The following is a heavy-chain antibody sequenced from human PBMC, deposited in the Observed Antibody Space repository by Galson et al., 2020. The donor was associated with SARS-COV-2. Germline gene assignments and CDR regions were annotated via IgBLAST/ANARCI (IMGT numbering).Heavy chain of an antibody. J-gene: IGHJ6*02. V-gene: IGHV3-30*04. CDR2: ISYDGSNK. CDR1: GFTFSSYA. D-gene: IGHD2-2*01. CDR3: ARSAGPADAYYYYGMDV. Sequence: GGSLRLSCAASGFTFSSYAMHWVRQAPGKGLEWVALISYDGSNKYYADSVKGRFTISRDNSKNTLYLQMNSRRAEDTAGYYCARSAGPADAYYYYGMDVWGQGTTFTVSS.